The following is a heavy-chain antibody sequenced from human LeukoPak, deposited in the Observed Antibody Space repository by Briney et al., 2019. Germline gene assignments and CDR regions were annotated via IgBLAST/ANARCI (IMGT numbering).Heavy chain of an antibody. V-gene: IGHV4-59*12. J-gene: IGHJ4*02. CDR2: IYYSGST. D-gene: IGHD6-6*01. CDR1: GGSISSYY. CDR3: ARGGIAARPATIFDY. Sequence: PSETLSLTCTVSGGSISSYYWSWIRQPPGKGLEWIGYIYYSGSTNYNPSLKSRVTISVDASKNQFSLKLSSVTAADTAVYYCARGGIAARPATIFDYWGQGTLVTVSS.